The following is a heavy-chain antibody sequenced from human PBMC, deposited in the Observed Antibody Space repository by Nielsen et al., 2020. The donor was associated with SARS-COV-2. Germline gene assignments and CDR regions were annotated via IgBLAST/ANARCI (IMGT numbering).Heavy chain of an antibody. J-gene: IGHJ4*02. V-gene: IGHV4-39*01. D-gene: IGHD6-19*01. CDR2: IHYTGST. CDR1: GGSMSNSNYY. CDR3: ARQSRWLANFDY. Sequence: SETLSLTCTVSGGSMSNSNYYWGWIRQPPGRGLEWIGVIHYTGSTYYNPSLTSRATISVDTSKKQFSLRLSSVTAADTAVYYCARQSRWLANFDYWGQGTLVTVSS.